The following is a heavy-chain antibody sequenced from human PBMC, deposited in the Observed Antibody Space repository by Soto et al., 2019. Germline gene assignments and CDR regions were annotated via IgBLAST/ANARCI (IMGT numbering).Heavy chain of an antibody. D-gene: IGHD6-13*01. CDR1: GFTFNTYD. Sequence: EVHLLESGGGLVQPGGSLRLSCAASGFTFNTYDMTWVRQAPGKGLEWVSMISASGSTYYSGSVRGRFTISRDNSKSTLYLQMHSLRADDTAIYYCAKHWGTPAPDDYWCQGTLVTVSS. CDR2: ISASGST. CDR3: AKHWGTPAPDDY. J-gene: IGHJ4*02. V-gene: IGHV3-23*01.